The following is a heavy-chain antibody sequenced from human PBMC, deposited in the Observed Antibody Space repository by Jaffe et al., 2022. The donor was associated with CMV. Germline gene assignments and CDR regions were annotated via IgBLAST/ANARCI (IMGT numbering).Heavy chain of an antibody. CDR1: GYTLTELS. J-gene: IGHJ6*03. CDR3: ATGSGYSYGRTRIPREYYYYYYYMDV. Sequence: QVQLVQSGAEVKKPGASVKVSCKVSGYTLTELSMHWVRQAPGKGLEWMGGFDPEDGETIYAQKFQGRVTMTEDTSTDTAYMELSSLRSEDTAVYYCATGSGYSYGRTRIPREYYYYYYYMDVWGKGTTVTVSS. D-gene: IGHD5-18*01. CDR2: FDPEDGET. V-gene: IGHV1-24*01.